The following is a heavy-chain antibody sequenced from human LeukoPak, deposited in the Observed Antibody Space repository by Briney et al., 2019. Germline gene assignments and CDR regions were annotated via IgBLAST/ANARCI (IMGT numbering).Heavy chain of an antibody. CDR2: IIPILGIA. CDR3: ARAPLEGDYYDSSGYWSYYFDY. D-gene: IGHD3-22*01. CDR1: GGTFSSYA. Sequence: GASVKVSCKASGGTFSSYAISWVRQAPGQGLEWMGRIIPILGIANYAQKFQGRVTITTDESTSTAYMELSSLRSEDTAVYYCARAPLEGDYYDSSGYWSYYFDYWGQGTLVTVSS. J-gene: IGHJ4*02. V-gene: IGHV1-69*04.